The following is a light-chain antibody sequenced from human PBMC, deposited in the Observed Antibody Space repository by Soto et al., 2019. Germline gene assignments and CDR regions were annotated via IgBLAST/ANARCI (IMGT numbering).Light chain of an antibody. CDR3: SSYTGSNTVL. J-gene: IGLJ2*01. CDR1: SSDVGAYNY. Sequence: QSALTQPASVSGSPGQSITISCTGTSSDVGAYNYVSWYQHYPGRAPKLMIYDVSKRPSGGSDRFSGSKSGSTACLPISGLQAEDESDYYCSSYTGSNTVLFGGGTKLTVL. V-gene: IGLV2-14*03. CDR2: DVS.